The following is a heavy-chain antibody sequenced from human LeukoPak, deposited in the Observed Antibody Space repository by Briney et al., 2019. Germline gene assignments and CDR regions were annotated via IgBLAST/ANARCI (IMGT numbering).Heavy chain of an antibody. J-gene: IGHJ4*02. CDR2: IYSGGST. D-gene: IGHD4-23*01. Sequence: GGSLRLSCAASGFTVSSNYMSWVRQAPGKGLEWVSVIYSGGSTYYADSVKGRFTISRDNSKNTLYLQMNSLRAEDTAVYYCAALYYGGNGRFDYWGQGTLVTVSS. CDR1: GFTVSSNY. V-gene: IGHV3-53*01. CDR3: AALYYGGNGRFDY.